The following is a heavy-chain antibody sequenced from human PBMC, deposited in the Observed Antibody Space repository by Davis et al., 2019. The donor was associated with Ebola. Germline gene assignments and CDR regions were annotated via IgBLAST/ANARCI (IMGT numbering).Heavy chain of an antibody. CDR1: GFSLSTSGVG. CDR3: AHSRDTYYYYYGMDV. Sequence: SGPTLVKPPQTLPLTCTFSGFSLSTSGVGVGWIRQPPGKALEWLGLIYWDDDKRYSPFLKRRLTITKDTSKNQVVLTMTNMDPVDTATYYCAHSRDTYYYYYGMDVWGQGTTVTVSS. V-gene: IGHV2-5*02. J-gene: IGHJ6*02. D-gene: IGHD5-18*01. CDR2: IYWDDDK.